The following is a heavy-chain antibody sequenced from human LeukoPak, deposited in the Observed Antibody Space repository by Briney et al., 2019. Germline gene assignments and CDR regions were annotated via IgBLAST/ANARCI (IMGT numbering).Heavy chain of an antibody. CDR1: GFTFSNCA. Sequence: GGSLRLSCEASGFTFSNCAMSWVRQAPGKGLEWVSGIGGTGEMTHYADSVKGRFTISRDNSKNTIYLEMNSLRVEDTAVYYCAKEGPVLGWPHDCWGQGTLVTVSS. CDR3: AKEGPVLGWPHDC. CDR2: IGGTGEMT. J-gene: IGHJ4*02. D-gene: IGHD6-19*01. V-gene: IGHV3-23*01.